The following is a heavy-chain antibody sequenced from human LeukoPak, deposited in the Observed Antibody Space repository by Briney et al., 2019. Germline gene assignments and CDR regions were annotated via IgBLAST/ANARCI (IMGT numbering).Heavy chain of an antibody. CDR3: ARVLGYYDSSGTLDY. CDR1: GFTFSSYE. CDR2: ISSSGSTI. J-gene: IGHJ4*02. Sequence: GGSLRPSCAASGFTFSSYEMNWVRQAPGKGLEWVSYISSSGSTIYYADSVKGRFTISRDNAKNSLYLQMNSLRAEDTAVYYCARVLGYYDSSGTLDYWGQGTLVTVSS. D-gene: IGHD3-22*01. V-gene: IGHV3-48*03.